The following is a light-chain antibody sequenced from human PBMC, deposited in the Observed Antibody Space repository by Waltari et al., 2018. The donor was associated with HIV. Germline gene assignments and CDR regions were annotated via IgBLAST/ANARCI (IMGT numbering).Light chain of an antibody. J-gene: IGKJ4*01. CDR2: HSS. CDR1: QNVDDK. V-gene: IGKV3D-15*01. Sequence: DIVLTQSPATISVSPGGRVAVSCRASQNVDDKLAWYQQKPGQSPRLLLYHSSARAAGVPTRFGGAGSATNFTLTITSLQSEDFALYFCQQYHHWPPLTFGGGSRVELK. CDR3: QQYHHWPPLT.